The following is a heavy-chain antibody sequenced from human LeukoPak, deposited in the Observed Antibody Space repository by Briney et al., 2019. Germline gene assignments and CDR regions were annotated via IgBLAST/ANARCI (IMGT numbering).Heavy chain of an antibody. CDR1: GGSISSSSYY. J-gene: IGHJ4*02. Sequence: PSETLSLTCTVSGGSISSSSYYWGWIRQPPGKGLEWIGSIYYSGSTYYNPSLKSRVTISVDTSKNQFSLKLSSVTAADTAVYYCARDRDGSGSDTDPLDYWGQGTLVTVSS. V-gene: IGHV4-39*07. D-gene: IGHD3-10*01. CDR2: IYYSGST. CDR3: ARDRDGSGSDTDPLDY.